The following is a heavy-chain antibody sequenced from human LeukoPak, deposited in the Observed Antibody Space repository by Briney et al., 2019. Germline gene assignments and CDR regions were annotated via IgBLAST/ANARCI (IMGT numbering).Heavy chain of an antibody. Sequence: ASVKVSCKASRGTFSSYAISWVRQAPGQGLEWMGGIIPIFGTANYAQKFQGRVTITADESTSTAYMELSSLRSEDTAVYYCARNVDTAMATNWFDPWGQGTLVTVSS. V-gene: IGHV1-69*13. CDR2: IIPIFGTA. CDR1: RGTFSSYA. CDR3: ARNVDTAMATNWFDP. D-gene: IGHD5-18*01. J-gene: IGHJ5*02.